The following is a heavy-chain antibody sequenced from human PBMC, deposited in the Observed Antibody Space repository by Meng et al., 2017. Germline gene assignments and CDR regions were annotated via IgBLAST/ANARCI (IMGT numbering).Heavy chain of an antibody. J-gene: IGHJ6*02. Sequence: ASVKVSCKASGYTFTGYYMHWVRQAPGQGLEWMGRINPNSGGTNYAQKFQGRVTMTRDTSISTAYMELSRLRSDDTAVYYCARSYCSSTSCYGMDVWGQGTMVIVSS. D-gene: IGHD2-2*01. CDR1: GYTFTGYY. CDR2: INPNSGGT. CDR3: ARSYCSSTSCYGMDV. V-gene: IGHV1-2*06.